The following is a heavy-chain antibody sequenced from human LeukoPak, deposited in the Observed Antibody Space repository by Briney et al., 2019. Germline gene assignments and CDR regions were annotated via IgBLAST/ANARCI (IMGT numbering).Heavy chain of an antibody. Sequence: SETLSLTCTVSGGSISTYYWSWIRQPPGKGLEWIGYIYYTGSTSYNPSLKSRVTMSVDTSKNQFSLKLSSVTAADTAVYYCARGSYYYDSSGRLFDYWGQGTLVTVSS. V-gene: IGHV4-59*12. J-gene: IGHJ4*02. CDR3: ARGSYYYDSSGRLFDY. CDR2: IYYTGST. CDR1: GGSISTYY. D-gene: IGHD3-22*01.